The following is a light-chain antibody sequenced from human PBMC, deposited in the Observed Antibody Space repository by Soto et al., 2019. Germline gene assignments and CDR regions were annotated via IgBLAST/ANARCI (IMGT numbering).Light chain of an antibody. V-gene: IGKV1-5*01. CDR3: QQYNSYPWT. Sequence: DIQMTQSHSTLSASVGDRVTITCRASQSISSWLAWYQQKPGKAPKLLIYDASSLESLTPSRFSGSGSGTEFTLTISSLQPDDFATYYCQQYNSYPWTFGQGTKVDIK. CDR1: QSISSW. CDR2: DAS. J-gene: IGKJ1*01.